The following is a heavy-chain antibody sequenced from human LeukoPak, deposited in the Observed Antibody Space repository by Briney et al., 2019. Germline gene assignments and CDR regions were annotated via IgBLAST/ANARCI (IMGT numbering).Heavy chain of an antibody. V-gene: IGHV4-39*07. J-gene: IGHJ6*03. CDR3: ARGGSAAVAIIKYKMDV. Sequence: SETLSLTCTVSGGSISSSSYYWGWIRQPPGKGLEWIGSIYYSGSTYYNPSLKSRVTISVDTSKNQFSLRVNFVTAADTAVYYCARGGSAAVAIIKYKMDVWGKGTTVTVS. D-gene: IGHD3-3*01. CDR1: GGSISSSSYY. CDR2: IYYSGST.